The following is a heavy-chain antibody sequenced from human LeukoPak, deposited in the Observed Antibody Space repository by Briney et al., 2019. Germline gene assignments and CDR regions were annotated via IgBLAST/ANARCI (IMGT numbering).Heavy chain of an antibody. CDR2: ISSDGSST. Sequence: GGSLRLSCAASGFTFSSYWMHWVRQAPGKGLVWVSRISSDGSSTSYADSVKGRFTISRDNAKNTLYLQMNSLRAEDTALYYCARALQYCSSTSCYHGYWGQGTLVTVSS. CDR1: GFTFSSYW. CDR3: ARALQYCSSTSCYHGY. V-gene: IGHV3-74*01. J-gene: IGHJ4*02. D-gene: IGHD2-2*01.